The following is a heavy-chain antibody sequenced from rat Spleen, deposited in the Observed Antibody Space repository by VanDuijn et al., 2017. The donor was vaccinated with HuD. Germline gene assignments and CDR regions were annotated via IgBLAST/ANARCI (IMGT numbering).Heavy chain of an antibody. Sequence: VQLVESGGGLVQPGGTLKLSCAASGFTFSNYGMAWVRQAPRKGLEWMGVIWSHGGTDYNSAIKSRLSISRDTSKSQVFLKMNSLQTEDTAMYFCARGSVFFDYWGQGVMVTVSS. CDR3: ARGSVFFDY. CDR1: GFTFSNYG. V-gene: IGHV2-47*01. J-gene: IGHJ2*01. CDR2: IWSHGGT.